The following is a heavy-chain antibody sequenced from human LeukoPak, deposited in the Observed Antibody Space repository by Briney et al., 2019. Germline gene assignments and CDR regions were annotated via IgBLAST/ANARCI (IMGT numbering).Heavy chain of an antibody. J-gene: IGHJ4*02. CDR1: GGTFSSYA. Sequence: ASVKVSCKASGGTFSSYAISWVRQAPGQGLEWMGGIIPIFGTANYAQKFQGRVTITADESTSTAYMELSSLRSEDTAAYYCARDGYSYGYIHFDYWGQGTLVTVSS. CDR2: IIPIFGTA. V-gene: IGHV1-69*13. D-gene: IGHD5-18*01. CDR3: ARDGYSYGYIHFDY.